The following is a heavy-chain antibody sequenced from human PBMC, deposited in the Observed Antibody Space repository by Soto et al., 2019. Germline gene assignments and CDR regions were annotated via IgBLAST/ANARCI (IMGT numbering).Heavy chain of an antibody. CDR3: ARDLGGYASH. D-gene: IGHD3-16*01. J-gene: IGHJ4*02. Sequence: EVQLVESGGGLVQPGGSLRLSCAASGFTFSNYWMHWVRQAPGKGPVWVSRINTDGSTTNYADSVKGRFTISRDNAKNTLYLRTTGPGAEDTAVYYCARDLGGYASHWGQGTLVTVSS. V-gene: IGHV3-74*01. CDR1: GFTFSNYW. CDR2: INTDGSTT.